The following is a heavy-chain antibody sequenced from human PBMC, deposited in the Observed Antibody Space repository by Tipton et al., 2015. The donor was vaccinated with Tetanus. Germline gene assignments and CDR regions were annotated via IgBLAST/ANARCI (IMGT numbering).Heavy chain of an antibody. CDR2: IHESGDT. CDR3: ARHQSGYFTPFED. V-gene: IGHV4-39*01. D-gene: IGHD3-3*01. J-gene: IGHJ4*02. Sequence: TLSLTCTVSGGSIRGGTFYCCWLRQPPGKLLEWIGSIHESGDTYYIPSLKRRVTISVDTSKHQFSLNRNSMAAADTGDYYSARHQSGYFTPFEDWGQGNLVTVSS. CDR1: GGSIRGGTFY.